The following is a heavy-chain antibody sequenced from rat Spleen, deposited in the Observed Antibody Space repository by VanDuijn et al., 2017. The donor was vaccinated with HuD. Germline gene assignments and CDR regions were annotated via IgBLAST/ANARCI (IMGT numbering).Heavy chain of an antibody. Sequence: EVQLVESDGGLVQPGKSLKLSCAASGFTFSNYDMAWVRQAPTKGLEWVASISPSGGGTWYRDSVKGRFTVSRDNADSTLYLQMDSLRSEDTATYYCARRHYVYTDYFDYWGQGVMVTVSS. J-gene: IGHJ2*01. CDR1: GFTFSNYD. CDR3: ARRHYVYTDYFDY. CDR2: ISPSGGGT. V-gene: IGHV5S23*01. D-gene: IGHD1-6*01.